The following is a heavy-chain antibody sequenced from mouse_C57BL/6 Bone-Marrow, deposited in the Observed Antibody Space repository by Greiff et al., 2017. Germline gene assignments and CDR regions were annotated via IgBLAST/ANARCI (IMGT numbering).Heavy chain of an antibody. V-gene: IGHV1-76*01. CDR1: GYTFTDYY. Sequence: QVTLKESGAELVRPGASVKLSCKASGYTFTDYYINWVKQRPGQGLEWIARIYPGSGNTYYNEKFKGKATLTAEKSSSTAYMQLSSLTSEDSAVYFCARSGITTVPYYFDYWGQGTTLTVSS. CDR3: ARSGITTVPYYFDY. D-gene: IGHD1-1*01. J-gene: IGHJ2*01. CDR2: IYPGSGNT.